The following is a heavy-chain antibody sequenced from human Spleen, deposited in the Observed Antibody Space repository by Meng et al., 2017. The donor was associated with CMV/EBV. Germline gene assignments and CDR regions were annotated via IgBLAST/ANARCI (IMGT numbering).Heavy chain of an antibody. J-gene: IGHJ4*02. CDR3: AKDRLGVTGSGTGPFYFDS. CDR1: GFKFSSHG. Sequence: GESLKISCAASGFKFSSHGMHWVRQAPGKGLEWVAFIRLDGSNKYYVDSVKGRFTISRDNSKNTLYLQMNSLRAEDTAVYYCAKDRLGVTGSGTGPFYFDSWGQGTLVTVSS. CDR2: IRLDGSNK. V-gene: IGHV3-30*02. D-gene: IGHD3-9*01.